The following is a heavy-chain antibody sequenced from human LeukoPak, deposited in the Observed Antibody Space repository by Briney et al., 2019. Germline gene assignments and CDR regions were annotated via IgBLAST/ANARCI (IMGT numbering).Heavy chain of an antibody. D-gene: IGHD2-8*01. Sequence: PSETLSLTCAVYGGSFTDYYLTWVRQPPEKGLEWIGEINHRGGTNYNPSLKSRISLSVDKSQNQFSLKLNSLTAADTAVYYCAANGYYSIDVWGKGTTVTVSS. V-gene: IGHV4-34*01. CDR3: AANGYYSIDV. J-gene: IGHJ6*03. CDR1: GGSFTDYY. CDR2: INHRGGT.